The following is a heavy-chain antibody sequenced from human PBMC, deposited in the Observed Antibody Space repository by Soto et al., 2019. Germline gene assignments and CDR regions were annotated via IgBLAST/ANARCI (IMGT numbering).Heavy chain of an antibody. J-gene: IGHJ4*02. CDR1: GYTFTSYG. D-gene: IGHD3-22*01. Sequence: GASVKVSCKASGYTFTSYGISWVRQAPGQGLEWMGGIIPIFGTANYAQKFQGRVTMTRDTSTSTVYMELSSLRSEDTAVYYCARDGLGDSSGYYPPAFDYWGQGTLVTVSS. V-gene: IGHV1-69*05. CDR3: ARDGLGDSSGYYPPAFDY. CDR2: IIPIFGTA.